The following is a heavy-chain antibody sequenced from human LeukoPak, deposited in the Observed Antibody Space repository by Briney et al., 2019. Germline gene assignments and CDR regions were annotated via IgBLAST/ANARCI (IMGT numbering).Heavy chain of an antibody. V-gene: IGHV1-69*06. CDR3: ARSARQRSIVVGVAATGYWFDP. J-gene: IGHJ5*02. CDR2: IIPIFGTA. D-gene: IGHD2-15*01. CDR1: GGTFSSYA. Sequence: SVKVSCKASGGTFSSYAISWVRQAPGQGLEWMGGIIPIFGTANYAQKFQGRVTITADKSTSTAYMELSSLRSEDTAVYYWARSARQRSIVVGVAATGYWFDPWGQGTLVTVSS.